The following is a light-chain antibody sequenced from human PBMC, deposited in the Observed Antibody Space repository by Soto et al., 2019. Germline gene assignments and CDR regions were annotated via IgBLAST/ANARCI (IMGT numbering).Light chain of an antibody. V-gene: IGKV3-15*01. CDR2: GAS. J-gene: IGKJ5*01. Sequence: EIMMTQSPATLSVSPGGRATLSCRASQSVKSNLAWYQQKPGQAPRLLIHGASTRATGIPARFSGSGSGTDFTLTISSVEPEDFAMYYCHQRNQFGQGTRLEI. CDR1: QSVKSN. CDR3: HQRNQ.